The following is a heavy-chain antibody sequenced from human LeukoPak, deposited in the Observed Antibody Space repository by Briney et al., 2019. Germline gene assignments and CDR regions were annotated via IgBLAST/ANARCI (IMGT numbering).Heavy chain of an antibody. Sequence: SETLSLTCAVYSGSFSGYYWSWIGQPPGKGLEWIGEINHSGSTNYIPSLKSRVTISVDTSKNQFSLKLSSVTAADTAVYYCARGRTLNYDFWSGYHNPYFDYWGQGTLVTVSS. D-gene: IGHD3-3*01. J-gene: IGHJ4*02. CDR2: INHSGST. CDR3: ARGRTLNYDFWSGYHNPYFDY. V-gene: IGHV4-34*01. CDR1: SGSFSGYY.